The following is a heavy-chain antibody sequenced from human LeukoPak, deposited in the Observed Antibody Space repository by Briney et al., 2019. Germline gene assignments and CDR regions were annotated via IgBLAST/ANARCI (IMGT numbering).Heavy chain of an antibody. V-gene: IGHV4-30-4*08. CDR3: ARDSSNGAYYYYMDV. CDR1: GGSISSGDYY. J-gene: IGHJ6*03. CDR2: IYYSGST. Sequence: SETLSLTCTVSGGSISSGDYYWSWIRQPPGKGLEWIGYIYYSGSTYYNPSLKSRVTISVDTSKNQFSLKLSSVTAADTAVYYCARDSSNGAYYYYMDVWGKGTTVTVSS. D-gene: IGHD2-2*01.